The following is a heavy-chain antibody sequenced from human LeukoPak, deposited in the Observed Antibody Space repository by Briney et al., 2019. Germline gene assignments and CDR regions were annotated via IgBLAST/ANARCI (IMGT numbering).Heavy chain of an antibody. Sequence: SETLSLTCTVSGGSISSYYWSWIRQPPGKGLEWIGYIYHSGTTNYNPSLKSRVTISVDTSKSQFSLKLSSVTAADTAVYYCARDSSSLVPDVWGQGTTVTVSS. J-gene: IGHJ6*02. D-gene: IGHD2-2*01. CDR2: IYHSGTT. CDR1: GGSISSYY. V-gene: IGHV4-59*01. CDR3: ARDSSSLVPDV.